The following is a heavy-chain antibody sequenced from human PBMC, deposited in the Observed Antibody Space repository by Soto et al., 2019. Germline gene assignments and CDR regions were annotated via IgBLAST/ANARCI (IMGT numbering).Heavy chain of an antibody. V-gene: IGHV1-69*13. Sequence: SVKVSCKASGGTFSSYAISWVRQAPGQGLEWMGGIIPIFGTANYAQKFQGRVTITADETTSTAYMELSSLRSEDTAVYYCARAQRTQLRFLEWCPCAMDVWGYGSTVTVSP. D-gene: IGHD3-3*01. CDR1: GGTFSSYA. J-gene: IGHJ6*04. CDR3: ARAQRTQLRFLEWCPCAMDV. CDR2: IIPIFGTA.